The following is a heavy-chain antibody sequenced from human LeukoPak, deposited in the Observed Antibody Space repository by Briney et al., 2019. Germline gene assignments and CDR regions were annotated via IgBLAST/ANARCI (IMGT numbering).Heavy chain of an antibody. CDR1: GFTFSDYY. J-gene: IGHJ6*02. D-gene: IGHD1-14*01. V-gene: IGHV3-11*01. CDR3: ARLRRHPTTIRYYYYGMDV. Sequence: GGSLRLSCAASGFTFSDYYMSWIRQAPRKGLEWVSYISSSGSTIYYADSVKGRFTISRDNAKNSLYLQMNSLRAEDTAVYYCARLRRHPTTIRYYYYGMDVWGQGTTVTVSS. CDR2: ISSSGSTI.